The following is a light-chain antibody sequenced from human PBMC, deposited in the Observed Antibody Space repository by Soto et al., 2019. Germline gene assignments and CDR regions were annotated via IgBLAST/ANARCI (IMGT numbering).Light chain of an antibody. V-gene: IGKV1-39*01. J-gene: IGKJ5*01. CDR3: QQSYSTPLT. CDR2: AVP. CDR1: QSISSY. Sequence: DLQMTQSPSSLSPSVGDRVTIPCRASQSISSYLHGYKQKPGRAPKLLIYAVPSVQSAAQSRFRGGGSGTDFTLTIRSLQPEDFATYSCQQSYSTPLTFGQGTHWRL.